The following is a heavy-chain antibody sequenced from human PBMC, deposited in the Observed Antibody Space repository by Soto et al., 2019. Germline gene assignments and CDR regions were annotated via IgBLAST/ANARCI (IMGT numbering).Heavy chain of an antibody. Sequence: QVQLQQSGPRLARPSGTLSLTCVVSGGSISSTNWWTWVRQTPGKGLEWIGEVYHTGSTKYNPSLKNRVTISLDKSNNQFSPNLKSVTAADTAVYYCAPLPPRIVGVVLPIPSWGHGTLVTVSS. J-gene: IGHJ4*01. CDR2: VYHTGST. CDR3: APLPPRIVGVVLPIPS. CDR1: GGSISSTNW. V-gene: IGHV4-4*02. D-gene: IGHD2-15*01.